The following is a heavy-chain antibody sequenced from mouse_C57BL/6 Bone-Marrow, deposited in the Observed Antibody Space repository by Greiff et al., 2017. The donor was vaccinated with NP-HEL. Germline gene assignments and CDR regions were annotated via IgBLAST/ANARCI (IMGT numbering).Heavy chain of an antibody. V-gene: IGHV1-50*01. CDR1: GYTFTSYW. D-gene: IGHD2-9*01. J-gene: IGHJ3*01. CDR2: IDPSDSYT. CDR3: ARRPLLWLRRGFAY. Sequence: QVQLKQPGAELVKPGASVKLSCKASGYTFTSYWMQWVKQRPGQGLEWIGEIDPSDSYTNYNQKFKGKATLTVDTSSSTAYMQLSSLTSEDSAVYYCARRPLLWLRRGFAYWGQGTLVTVSA.